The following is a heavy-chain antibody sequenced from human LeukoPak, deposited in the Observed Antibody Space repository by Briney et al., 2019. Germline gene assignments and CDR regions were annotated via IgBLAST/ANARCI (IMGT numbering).Heavy chain of an antibody. Sequence: SETLSLTCTVSGGSISSYYWSWIRKPPGKGLEWIGYIYYSGSTNYNPSLKSRVTISVDTSKNQFSLKLSSVTAADTAVYYCARVPANPNYYYYYMDVWGKGTTVTVSS. D-gene: IGHD2-15*01. CDR1: GGSISSYY. V-gene: IGHV4-59*01. J-gene: IGHJ6*03. CDR2: IYYSGST. CDR3: ARVPANPNYYYYYMDV.